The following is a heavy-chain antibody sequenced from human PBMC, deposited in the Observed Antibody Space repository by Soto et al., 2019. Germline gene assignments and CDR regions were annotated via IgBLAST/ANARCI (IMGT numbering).Heavy chain of an antibody. Sequence: QVQLAQSGAEVKKPGASVTVSCKASGYTFSSYGISWVRQAPGQGLEWVGWVSVHNGYTKYATELQGRVTMTTDTSTSTAYMELRSLRSDDSAVYFCARLEHNFGPHDYWGQGTLVTVTS. CDR1: GYTFSSYG. CDR3: ARLEHNFGPHDY. J-gene: IGHJ4*02. D-gene: IGHD1-1*01. V-gene: IGHV1-18*01. CDR2: VSVHNGYT.